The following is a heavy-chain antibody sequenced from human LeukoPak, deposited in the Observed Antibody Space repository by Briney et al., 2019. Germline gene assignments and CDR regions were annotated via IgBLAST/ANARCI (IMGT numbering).Heavy chain of an antibody. CDR2: ISYDGSNK. D-gene: IGHD2-15*01. Sequence: PGRSLRLSCAASGFTFSSYAMHWVRQAPGKGLEWVAVISYDGSNKYYADSVKGRFTISRDNSKNTLYLQMNSLRAEDTAVYYCARVKEVVAATLDYWGQGTLVTVSS. CDR3: ARVKEVVAATLDY. J-gene: IGHJ4*02. V-gene: IGHV3-30-3*01. CDR1: GFTFSSYA.